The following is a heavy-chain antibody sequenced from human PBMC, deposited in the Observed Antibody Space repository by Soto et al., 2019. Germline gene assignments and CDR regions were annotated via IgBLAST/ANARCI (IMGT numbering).Heavy chain of an antibody. CDR3: ASHLVMAGTRGFDH. Sequence: QVQLQESGPGLVKPSGTLSLTCAVSSGSVFSSNWWSWVRLPPGKGLEWIGETRNSGGANYNPSLVSRVTRTVDRSRNHIFLELSSVTAADTAVYYWASHLVMAGTRGFDHWGLGTLVTVSS. CDR1: SGSVFSSNW. CDR2: TRNSGGA. J-gene: IGHJ4*02. V-gene: IGHV4-4*02. D-gene: IGHD6-19*01.